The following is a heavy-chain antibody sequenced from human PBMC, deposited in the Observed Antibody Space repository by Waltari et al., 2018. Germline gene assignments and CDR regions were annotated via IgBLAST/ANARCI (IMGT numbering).Heavy chain of an antibody. Sequence: QVQLQESGPGLVKPSETLSLTCAVSGYSISSGYYWGWIRQPPGKGLEWIGSIYHSGSTYDNPSLKSRVTIAVDTSKNQFSLKLSSVTAADTAVYYCARGYSSSWYVDPWGQGTLVTVSS. V-gene: IGHV4-38-2*01. CDR2: IYHSGST. J-gene: IGHJ5*02. CDR3: ARGYSSSWYVDP. CDR1: GYSISSGYY. D-gene: IGHD6-13*01.